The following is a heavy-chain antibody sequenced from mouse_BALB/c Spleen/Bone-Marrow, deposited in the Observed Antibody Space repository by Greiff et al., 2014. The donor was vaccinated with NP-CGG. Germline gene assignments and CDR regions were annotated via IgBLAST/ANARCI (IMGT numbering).Heavy chain of an antibody. V-gene: IGHV1-54*01. D-gene: IGHD2-1*01. CDR3: AREKGKDAMDY. CDR2: INPGSGGT. CDR1: GYAFTNYL. J-gene: IGHJ4*01. Sequence: VQLQQSGAELVRPGTSVKVSCEASGYAFTNYLIEWVKQRPGQGLEWIGVINPGSGGTNYNEKFKGKATLTAGKSSSTAYMQLSSLTSDDSAVYFCAREKGKDAMDYWGQGTSVTVSS.